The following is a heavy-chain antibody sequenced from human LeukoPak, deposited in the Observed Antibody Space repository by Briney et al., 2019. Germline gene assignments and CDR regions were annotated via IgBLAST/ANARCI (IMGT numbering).Heavy chain of an antibody. J-gene: IGHJ4*02. CDR1: GYTFTIYY. CDR2: INPSGGTT. D-gene: IGHD6-13*01. CDR3: ASGGDSSRWLPYTNFDY. V-gene: IGHV1-46*01. Sequence: AASVKVSCKASGYTFTIYYMHWVRQAPGQGPEWMGVINPSGGTTSYAQNFQDRITMTRDTSTSTVYMELSSLRSEDTAVYYCASGGDSSRWLPYTNFDYWGQGTLVTVSS.